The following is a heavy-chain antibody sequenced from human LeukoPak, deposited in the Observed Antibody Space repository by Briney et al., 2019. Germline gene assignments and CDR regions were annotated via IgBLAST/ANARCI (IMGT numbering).Heavy chain of an antibody. J-gene: IGHJ2*01. CDR2: FDPEDGET. CDR3: ARDSCSGGGCHYWYFDL. CDR1: GYTLTELS. V-gene: IGHV1-24*01. D-gene: IGHD2-15*01. Sequence: ASVKVSCKVSGYTLTELSMHWVRQAPGKGLEWMGGFDPEDGETIYAQKFQGRVTMTEDTSTDTASMELSSLKPDDTAVYYCARDSCSGGGCHYWYFDLWGRGTLVTVSS.